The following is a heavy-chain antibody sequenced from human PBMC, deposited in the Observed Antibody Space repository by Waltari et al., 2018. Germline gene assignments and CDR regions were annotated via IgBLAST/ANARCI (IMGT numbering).Heavy chain of an antibody. CDR2: INHSGST. D-gene: IGHD6-6*01. J-gene: IGHJ6*03. CDR1: GGSFSGYY. Sequence: QVQLQQWGAGLLKPSETLSLTCAVYGGSFSGYYWSWIRQPPGKGLEWIGEINHSGSTNYNPSLKSRVTRSVDTSKNQFSLKLSSVTAADTAVYYCARGYGAARLYYYYYMDVWGKGTTVTVSS. CDR3: ARGYGAARLYYYYYMDV. V-gene: IGHV4-34*01.